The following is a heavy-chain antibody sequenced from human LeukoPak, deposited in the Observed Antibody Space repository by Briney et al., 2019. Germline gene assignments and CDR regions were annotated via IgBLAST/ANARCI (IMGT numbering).Heavy chain of an antibody. J-gene: IGHJ4*02. D-gene: IGHD6-19*01. V-gene: IGHV3-48*02. CDR1: GFTFSTFS. CDR3: ARAAYSSGPDY. CDR2: ISPSSGNI. Sequence: PGGSLRLSCAASGFTFSTFSMNWVRQAPGKGLEWVSYISPSSGNIHYADSVRGRFTISRYNAKNSLYLQVNSLRDEDTAMYFCARAAYSSGPDYWGQGTLVTVSS.